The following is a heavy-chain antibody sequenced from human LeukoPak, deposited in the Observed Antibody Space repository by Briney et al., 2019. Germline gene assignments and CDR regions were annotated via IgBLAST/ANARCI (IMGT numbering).Heavy chain of an antibody. CDR3: ARSWDYYDSSGYYQ. D-gene: IGHD3-22*01. Sequence: ASVKVSCKASGYTFTGYYMHWVRQAPGQGLEWMGWINPNSGGTNHAQKFQGRVTMTRDTSISTAYMELSRLRSDDTAVYYCARSWDYYDSSGYYQWGQGTLVTVSS. J-gene: IGHJ4*02. CDR1: GYTFTGYY. V-gene: IGHV1-2*02. CDR2: INPNSGGT.